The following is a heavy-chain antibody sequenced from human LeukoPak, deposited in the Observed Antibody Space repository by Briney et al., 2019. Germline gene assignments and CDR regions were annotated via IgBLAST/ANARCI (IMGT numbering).Heavy chain of an antibody. V-gene: IGHV3-21*01. CDR1: EITVRSKS. CDR2: ISSSSSSYI. J-gene: IGHJ4*02. D-gene: IGHD2-2*01. Sequence: PGGSHALERPASEITVRSKSMNCVRHAPGKEQKWVSSISSSSSSYIYYADSVKGRFTISRDNAKNSLYLQMNSLRAEDTAVYYCARAACSSTSCLDYWGQGTLVTVSS. CDR3: ARAACSSTSCLDY.